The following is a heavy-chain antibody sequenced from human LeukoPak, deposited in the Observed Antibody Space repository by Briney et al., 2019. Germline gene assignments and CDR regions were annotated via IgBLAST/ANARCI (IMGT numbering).Heavy chain of an antibody. Sequence: SETLSLTCTVSGGTISRYYWSWIRQPPGKGLEWIGYIYYSGSTSYNPSLKSRVTISVDTSKNQFSLKLSSVTAADTAVYYCASSFVDTAMVNAFDIWGQGTMVTVSS. D-gene: IGHD5-18*01. CDR2: IYYSGST. CDR1: GGTISRYY. CDR3: ASSFVDTAMVNAFDI. V-gene: IGHV4-59*01. J-gene: IGHJ3*02.